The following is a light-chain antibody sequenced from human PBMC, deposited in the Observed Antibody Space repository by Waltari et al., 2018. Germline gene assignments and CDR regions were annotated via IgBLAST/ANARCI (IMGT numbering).Light chain of an antibody. J-gene: IGKJ3*01. V-gene: IGKV3-15*01. CDR3: QQYNIGAT. CDR2: ATS. CDR1: QSVSSK. Sequence: EIVMTQSPAILSVSPGERVTLSCRASQSVSSKLAWYQQRPGQAPRLPIYATSTRATGIPARFSGRGSGTEFSLTISSLQSEDLAVYYCQQYNIGATFGPGTKVDIK.